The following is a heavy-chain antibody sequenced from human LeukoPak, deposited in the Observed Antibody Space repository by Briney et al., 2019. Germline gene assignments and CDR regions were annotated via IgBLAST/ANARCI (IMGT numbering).Heavy chain of an antibody. CDR3: ASGDSPSDY. CDR1: GYSISSGYY. D-gene: IGHD5-12*01. CDR2: IYHSGST. V-gene: IGHV4-38-2*02. J-gene: IGHJ4*02. Sequence: PSETLSLTCTVSGYSISSGYYWGWIRQPPGKGLEWIGSIYHSGSTYYNPSLKSRVTISVDTSKNQFSLKLSSVTAADTAVYYCASGDSPSDYWGQGTLVTVSS.